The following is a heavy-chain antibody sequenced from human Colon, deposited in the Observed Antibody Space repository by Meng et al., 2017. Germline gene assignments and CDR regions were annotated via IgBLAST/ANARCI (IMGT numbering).Heavy chain of an antibody. D-gene: IGHD1-26*01. CDR1: GGSVSSGRHY. CDR2: IDYSRSI. CDR3: AGGPWELDY. J-gene: IGHJ4*02. Sequence: HVQPQESGPGLVGPSEALSRTCSVSGGSVSSGRHYWSWIRQPPGKGLEWIGYIDYSRSINYYPSLKSRVTMSVDTSKNQFSLNLSSVTAADTAVYYCAGGPWELDYWGQGTLVTVSS. V-gene: IGHV4-61*01.